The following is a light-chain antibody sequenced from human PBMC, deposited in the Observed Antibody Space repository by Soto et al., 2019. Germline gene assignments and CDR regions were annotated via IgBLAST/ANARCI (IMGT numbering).Light chain of an antibody. CDR3: QQYHTDWT. V-gene: IGKV1-5*01. CDR1: ESIDNW. Sequence: DSKMTRSPSTLSASLGDRVPITCRASESIDNWLAWYQQKPGKAPKLLIFAASTLIRGVPSRFSGRGSGTEFTLTISSLQVDDYATFYCQQYHTDWTFGQGTKVDIK. CDR2: AAS. J-gene: IGKJ1*01.